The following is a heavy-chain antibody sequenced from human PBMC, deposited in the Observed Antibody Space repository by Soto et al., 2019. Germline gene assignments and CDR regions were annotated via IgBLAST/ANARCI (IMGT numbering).Heavy chain of an antibody. Sequence: ASVTVSCKASGYTFTGHYIHWVRQAPEQGPEWMGEIGPESGATRYAQKFQGRVTMTRDMSITTVYMELNNLSPDDTAVYYCGRGRSGQIVVFYWGQGTPVTVSS. CDR1: GYTFTGHY. CDR3: GRGRSGQIVVFY. CDR2: IGPESGAT. D-gene: IGHD1-26*01. J-gene: IGHJ4*02. V-gene: IGHV1-2*02.